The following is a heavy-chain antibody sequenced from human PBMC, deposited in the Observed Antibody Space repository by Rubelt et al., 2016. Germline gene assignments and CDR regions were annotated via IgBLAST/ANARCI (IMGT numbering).Heavy chain of an antibody. Sequence: QVQLQESGPRLVKPSETLSLTCTVSGGSISPYYWSWIRQPPGKGLEWIGYMYYSGSTNYNPSLKSRVTISVDTSKNQVSLKVGYVSAADPAGYYCARINWNPDYWGQGTLVTVSS. V-gene: IGHV4-59*01. CDR3: ARINWNPDY. CDR1: GGSISPYY. J-gene: IGHJ4*02. D-gene: IGHD1-20*01. CDR2: MYYSGST.